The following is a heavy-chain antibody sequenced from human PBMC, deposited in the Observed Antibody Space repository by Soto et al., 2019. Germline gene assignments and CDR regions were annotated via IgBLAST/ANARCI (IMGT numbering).Heavy chain of an antibody. D-gene: IGHD6-19*01. CDR2: TYYRSKWYN. Sequence: PSQILSLTCAISGDSVSSDSAAWNWIRQSPSRGLEWLGRTYYRSKWYNDYAVSVNGRITINPDTSKNHFSLQLNSVTPEDTAVYYCVRSRVFIAVAGMATYYYYYGMDGWGQGTTVTVSS. CDR1: GDSVSSDSAA. J-gene: IGHJ6*02. V-gene: IGHV6-1*01. CDR3: VRSRVFIAVAGMATYYYYYGMDG.